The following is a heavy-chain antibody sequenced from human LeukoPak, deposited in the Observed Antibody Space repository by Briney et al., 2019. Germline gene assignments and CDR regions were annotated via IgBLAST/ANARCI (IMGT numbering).Heavy chain of an antibody. CDR2: IYTSGST. D-gene: IGHD3-9*01. CDR3: ARGYDILTGQVGAFDI. CDR1: GGSISSYY. J-gene: IGHJ3*02. V-gene: IGHV4-4*07. Sequence: SETLSLTCTVSGGSISSYYWSWIRQPAGKGLEWIGRIYTSGSTNYNPSLKSRVTMSVDTAKNQFSLKLSSVTAADTAVYYCARGYDILTGQVGAFDIWGQGTMVTVSS.